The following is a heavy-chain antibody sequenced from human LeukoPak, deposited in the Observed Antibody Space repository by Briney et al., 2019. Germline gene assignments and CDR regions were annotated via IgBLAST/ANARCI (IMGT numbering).Heavy chain of an antibody. CDR1: GFAFSSFA. V-gene: IGHV3-7*01. J-gene: IGHJ1*01. D-gene: IGHD6-19*01. CDR2: IKQDGSEK. CDR3: AREPLRQWLVLEYFQH. Sequence: PGGSLRLSCAASGFAFSSFAMSWVRQAPGKGLEWVANIKQDGSEKYYVDSVKGRFTISRDNAKNSLYLQMNSLRAEDTAVYYCAREPLRQWLVLEYFQHWGQGTLVTVSS.